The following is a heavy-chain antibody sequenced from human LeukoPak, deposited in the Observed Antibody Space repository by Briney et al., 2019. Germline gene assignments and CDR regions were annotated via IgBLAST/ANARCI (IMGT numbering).Heavy chain of an antibody. CDR1: GYSFSIYW. V-gene: IGHV5-51*01. Sequence: GESLKISCKGSGYSFSIYWIAWVRQMPGKCLEWMGNIYPGDSDIRYSPSFQGQVTFSADKSISTAYLQWSSLKASDTAMYYCARRDSSGYSFDSWGQGTLVTVSS. CDR3: ARRDSSGYSFDS. D-gene: IGHD3-22*01. J-gene: IGHJ5*01. CDR2: IYPGDSDI.